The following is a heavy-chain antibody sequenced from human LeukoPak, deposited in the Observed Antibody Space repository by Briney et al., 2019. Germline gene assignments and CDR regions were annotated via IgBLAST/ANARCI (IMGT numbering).Heavy chain of an antibody. CDR1: GFTFNNYA. Sequence: GGSLRLSCAASGFTFNNYARSWVRQAPGMGLEWLSYVSGSGGATYYAASVKGRFTISRDNSKNTVYLQMGSLRAEDTAVYYCAKNRGGTYKYYMDVWGNGTTVTVSS. D-gene: IGHD1-1*01. CDR2: VSGSGGAT. J-gene: IGHJ6*03. CDR3: AKNRGGTYKYYMDV. V-gene: IGHV3-23*01.